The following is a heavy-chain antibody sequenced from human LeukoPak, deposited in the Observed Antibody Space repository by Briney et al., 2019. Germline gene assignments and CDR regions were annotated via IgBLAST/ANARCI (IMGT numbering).Heavy chain of an antibody. D-gene: IGHD3-22*01. Sequence: GASVKVSCKASGYTFTGYYMHWVRQAPGQGLEWMGWINPNSGGTNYAQKFQGRVTMTRDTSISTAYMELSRLRSDDTAVYYCARDRRVSSGFVNNWFDPWGQGTLVTVSS. CDR3: ARDRRVSSGFVNNWFDP. J-gene: IGHJ5*02. V-gene: IGHV1-2*02. CDR2: INPNSGGT. CDR1: GYTFTGYY.